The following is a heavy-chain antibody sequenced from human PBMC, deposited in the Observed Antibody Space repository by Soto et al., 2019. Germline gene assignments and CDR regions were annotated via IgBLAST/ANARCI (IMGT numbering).Heavy chain of an antibody. CDR3: ARGILGGATNAFDI. D-gene: IGHD1-26*01. CDR2: TYYRSKWYN. J-gene: IGHJ3*02. Sequence: SQTLSLTCAISGDSVSSNSAAWNWIRQSPSRGLEWLGRTYYRSKWYNDYAVSVKSRITINPDASKDQFSLQLNSVTPEDAAVYYCARGILGGATNAFDIWGQGTMVTVSS. V-gene: IGHV6-1*01. CDR1: GDSVSSNSAA.